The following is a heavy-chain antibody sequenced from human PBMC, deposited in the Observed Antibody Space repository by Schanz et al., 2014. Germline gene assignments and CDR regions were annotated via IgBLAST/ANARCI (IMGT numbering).Heavy chain of an antibody. Sequence: EVQLLESGGGFVQPGGSLRLSCVASGFTFSTYAMNWVRQAPGKGLEWVSAINGNGGITYYADPVKGRFTISRDNTKTTLYLQMKSLRLEDTPVYYCVKDPYKSNGNDVEGIDVWGPGTPVTVSS. CDR3: VKDPYKSNGNDVEGIDV. V-gene: IGHV3-23*01. CDR2: INGNGGIT. J-gene: IGHJ6*01. CDR1: GFTFSTYA. D-gene: IGHD1-1*01.